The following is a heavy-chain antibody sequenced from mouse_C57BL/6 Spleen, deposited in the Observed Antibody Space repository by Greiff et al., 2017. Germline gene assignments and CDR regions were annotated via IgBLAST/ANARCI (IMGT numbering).Heavy chain of an antibody. J-gene: IGHJ2*01. Sequence: QVQLQQSGAELARPGASVKMSCTASGYTFTNYTMHWVKQRPGQGLEWIGYINPSSGYTKYNQKFKDKATLTADKSSSTAYMQLSSLTSEDSAVYYCARERDGFDYWGQGTTLTVSS. CDR3: ARERDGFDY. D-gene: IGHD2-3*01. CDR2: INPSSGYT. V-gene: IGHV1-4*01. CDR1: GYTFTNYT.